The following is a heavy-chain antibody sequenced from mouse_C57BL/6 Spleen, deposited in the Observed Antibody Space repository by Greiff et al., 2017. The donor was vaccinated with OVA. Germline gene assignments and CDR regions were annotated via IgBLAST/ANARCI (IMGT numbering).Heavy chain of an antibody. CDR1: GYTFTSYW. CDR2: IDPSDSET. Sequence: VQLQQPGAELVRPGSSVKLSCKASGYTFTSYWMHWVKQRPIQGLEWIGNIDPSDSETHYNQKFKDKATLTVDKSSSTAYMQLSSLTSEDSAVYYCAFYGYDEVAYWGQGTLVTVSA. V-gene: IGHV1-52*01. CDR3: AFYGYDEVAY. J-gene: IGHJ3*01. D-gene: IGHD2-2*01.